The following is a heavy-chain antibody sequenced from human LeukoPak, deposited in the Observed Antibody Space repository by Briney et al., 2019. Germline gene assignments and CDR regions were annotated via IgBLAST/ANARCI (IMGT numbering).Heavy chain of an antibody. CDR2: INEDGSEK. CDR3: ARGGSYPYY. D-gene: IGHD1-26*01. Sequence: PGGSLRLSCDASGFTFSSNWMRWVRQAPGKGLEWVAKINEDGSEKYYVDSGKGRFTISRDNAKNSLYLQMNSLRAEDTAVYYCARGGSYPYYWGQGTLVTVSS. V-gene: IGHV3-7*01. J-gene: IGHJ4*02. CDR1: GFTFSSNW.